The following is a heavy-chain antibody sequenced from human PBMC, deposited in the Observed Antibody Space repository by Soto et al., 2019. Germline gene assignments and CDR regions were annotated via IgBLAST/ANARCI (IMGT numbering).Heavy chain of an antibody. Sequence: QVQLVQSGAEVKKPGASVKISCKASGYTFTSFYMHWVRQAPGQGLEWMGIINPSGGSTNYAQKLQGRVAMTRDTSTSTVYMELNSLRAEDTDVYYCARPTYPGGINAVCYPLDYWGQGTLVTVSS. CDR3: ARPTYPGGINAVCYPLDY. D-gene: IGHD2-8*01. V-gene: IGHV1-46*01. CDR2: INPSGGST. CDR1: GYTFTSFY. J-gene: IGHJ4*02.